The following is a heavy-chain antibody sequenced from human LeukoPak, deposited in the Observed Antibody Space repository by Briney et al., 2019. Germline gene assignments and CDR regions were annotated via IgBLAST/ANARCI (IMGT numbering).Heavy chain of an antibody. CDR3: ASFSDGKDSDFDH. Sequence: GESLKISCKVSGYSFTNYWIGWVRQMPGQGLEWMGIIYPGNSRTRYRPSFQGQVTISADKSISTAYLHWSSLKASDTAIYYCASFSDGKDSDFDHWGQGTLVTVSS. D-gene: IGHD4-23*01. CDR1: GYSFTNYW. V-gene: IGHV5-51*01. J-gene: IGHJ4*02. CDR2: IYPGNSRT.